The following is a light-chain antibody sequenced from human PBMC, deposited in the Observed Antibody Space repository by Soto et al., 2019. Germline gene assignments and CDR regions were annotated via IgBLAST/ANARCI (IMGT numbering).Light chain of an antibody. V-gene: IGKV3-20*01. CDR1: QSVSSSS. Sequence: VLTQSPGTLSLSPGERATLSCRASQSVSSSSLAWYQQRPGQAPRLLIYGTSSRATGIPDRFSGSGSGTDFTLTISRLEPEDFAVYFCQRYGSSPLITFGQGTRLEIK. CDR2: GTS. CDR3: QRYGSSPLIT. J-gene: IGKJ5*01.